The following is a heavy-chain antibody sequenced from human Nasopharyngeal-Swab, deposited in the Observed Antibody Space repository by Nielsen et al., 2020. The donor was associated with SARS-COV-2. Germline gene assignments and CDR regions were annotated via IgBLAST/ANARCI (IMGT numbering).Heavy chain of an antibody. Sequence: SETLSLTCTVSGGSISSYYWTWIRQPPGRGLEWIGYIYYSGSTNYNPSLESRVTMSVDTSKNQFSLNLSSVTAADTAVYYCAVIPPGRWYFDYWDQGTLVTVSS. CDR2: IYYSGST. CDR1: GGSISSYY. D-gene: IGHD2-21*01. J-gene: IGHJ4*02. CDR3: AVIPPGRWYFDY. V-gene: IGHV4-59*01.